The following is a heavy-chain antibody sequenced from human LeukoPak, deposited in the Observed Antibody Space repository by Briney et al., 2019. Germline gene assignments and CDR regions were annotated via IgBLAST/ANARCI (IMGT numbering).Heavy chain of an antibody. CDR1: YDSISNYF. D-gene: IGHD2-8*01. J-gene: IGHJ4*02. CDR3: ARHGRMVIMSKFSTGIDQ. Sequence: PSETLSLTCTVPYDSISNYFWSWIRQPPGKGLEWIGYIYYTGMTNSNPSLKSRVTISVDTSKNQFSLNLRSVTAADTAIHYCARHGRMVIMSKFSTGIDQWGQGTLVTVSS. CDR2: IYYTGMT. V-gene: IGHV4-59*08.